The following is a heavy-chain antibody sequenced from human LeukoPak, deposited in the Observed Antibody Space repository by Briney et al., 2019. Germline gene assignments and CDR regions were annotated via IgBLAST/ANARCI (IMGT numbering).Heavy chain of an antibody. CDR1: GFTFDDYA. Sequence: GRSLRLSCAASGFTFDDYAMHWVRQAPGKGLEWVSGISWNSGSIGYADSVKGRFAISRDNAKNSLYLQMNSLRAEDTALYYCAKWPFGGYYDSSGSFDLWGRGTLVTVSS. CDR2: ISWNSGSI. CDR3: AKWPFGGYYDSSGSFDL. J-gene: IGHJ2*01. V-gene: IGHV3-9*01. D-gene: IGHD3-22*01.